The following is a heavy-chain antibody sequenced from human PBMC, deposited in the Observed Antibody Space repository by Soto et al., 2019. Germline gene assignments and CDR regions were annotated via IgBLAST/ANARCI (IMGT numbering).Heavy chain of an antibody. D-gene: IGHD3-16*01. CDR3: AKFRGPSYSYYYMDV. V-gene: IGHV3-23*01. Sequence: EVQLLESGGGLLQPGGSLRLSCAASGFTFGTYAMNWLRQAPGWGLECVSFISGSGRTTDYADSVKGRFTVSRDNSKTTMYLQMNSLRAEDTALYYCAKFRGPSYSYYYMDVWGKGTTVTVSS. J-gene: IGHJ6*03. CDR2: ISGSGRTT. CDR1: GFTFGTYA.